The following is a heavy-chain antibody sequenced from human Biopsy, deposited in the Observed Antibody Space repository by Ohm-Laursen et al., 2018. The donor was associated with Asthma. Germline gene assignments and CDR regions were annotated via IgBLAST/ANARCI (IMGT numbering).Heavy chain of an antibody. V-gene: IGHV3-30*18. CDR1: GFTFSSYG. D-gene: IGHD3-3*01. CDR2: VSYDGGVA. CDR3: AKRRGYSDLTDFDH. Sequence: SLRLSCAASGFTFSSYGMHWVRQAPGKGLEWVAVVSYDGGVAHYADSMKGRFTISRDNAKSTLYLQMNRLRTDDTAVYYCAKRRGYSDLTDFDHWGQGTLVTVSS. J-gene: IGHJ4*02.